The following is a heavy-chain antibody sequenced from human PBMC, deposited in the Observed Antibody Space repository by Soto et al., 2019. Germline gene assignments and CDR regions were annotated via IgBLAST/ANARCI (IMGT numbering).Heavy chain of an antibody. Sequence: ASVKVSCKASGYTFTSYDIYWVRQATGQGLEWMGWMNPNTGNSAYAQKFQGRVTVTSDTSINTVHMELSSLRSEDTAVYYCARGGYSYVTHAFDIWGQGTMVTVS. CDR3: ARGGYSYVTHAFDI. D-gene: IGHD5-18*01. V-gene: IGHV1-8*01. CDR1: GYTFTSYD. J-gene: IGHJ3*02. CDR2: MNPNTGNS.